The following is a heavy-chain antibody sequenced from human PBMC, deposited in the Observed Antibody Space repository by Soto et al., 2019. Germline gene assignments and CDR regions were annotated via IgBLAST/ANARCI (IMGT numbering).Heavy chain of an antibody. D-gene: IGHD3-22*01. J-gene: IGHJ3*02. Sequence: SVKVSCKASGGTFSSYTISWLRQAPGQGLEWMGGIIPIFGTANYAQKFQGRVTITADESTSTAYMDLSSLISEDTAVYYCARVLDYYDSSGYYFFAFDIWGQGTMVTVSS. CDR2: IIPIFGTA. CDR1: GGTFSSYT. CDR3: ARVLDYYDSSGYYFFAFDI. V-gene: IGHV1-69*13.